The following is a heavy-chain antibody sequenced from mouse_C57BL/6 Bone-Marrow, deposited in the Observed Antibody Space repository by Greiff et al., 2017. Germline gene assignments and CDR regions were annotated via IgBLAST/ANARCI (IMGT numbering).Heavy chain of an antibody. Sequence: EVQVVESGGGLVKPGGSLKLSCAASGFTFSSYAMSWVRQTPEKRLEWVATISDGGSYTYYPDNVKGRFTISRDNAKNNLYLQMSHLKSEDTAMYYCARAPDFYDFDYWGQGTTLTVSS. CDR3: ARAPDFYDFDY. CDR2: ISDGGSYT. D-gene: IGHD1-1*01. V-gene: IGHV5-4*01. J-gene: IGHJ2*01. CDR1: GFTFSSYA.